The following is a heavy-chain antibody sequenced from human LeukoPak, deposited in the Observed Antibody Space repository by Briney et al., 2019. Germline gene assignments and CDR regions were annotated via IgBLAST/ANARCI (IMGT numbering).Heavy chain of an antibody. CDR3: ARDLEYTTSSGDY. D-gene: IGHD6-6*01. Sequence: GGSLRLSCAASGFTFRSYEMNWDRQAPGKGLEWVSYISSSGSTIFYADSVKGRFTISRDNAKNSLYLQMNSLRAEDTAVYYCARDLEYTTSSGDYWGQGTLVIVSS. V-gene: IGHV3-48*03. CDR2: ISSSGSTI. CDR1: GFTFRSYE. J-gene: IGHJ4*02.